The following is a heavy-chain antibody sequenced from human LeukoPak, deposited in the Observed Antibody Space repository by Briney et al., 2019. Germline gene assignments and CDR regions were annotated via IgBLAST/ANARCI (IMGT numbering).Heavy chain of an antibody. J-gene: IGHJ6*03. Sequence: PGGSLRLSCAASGFTFSGHWMSWVRQAPGKGLEWVANINQGGSDKYYVDSVKGRFTISRDNSKNTLYLQMNSLRAEDTAVYYCAKEKYRGNPRYYYYMDVWGKGTTVTVSS. D-gene: IGHD2-2*01. CDR2: INQGGSDK. V-gene: IGHV3-7*01. CDR1: GFTFSGHW. CDR3: AKEKYRGNPRYYYYMDV.